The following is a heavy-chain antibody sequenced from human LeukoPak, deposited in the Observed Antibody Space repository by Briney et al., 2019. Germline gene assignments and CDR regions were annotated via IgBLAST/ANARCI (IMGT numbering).Heavy chain of an antibody. Sequence: SETLCLTCTVSGGSISSGGYYWCWIRQHPGKGLVWIVYVYSSGSTYYNPSLKSRVNISVDTSKNQFSLKLSSVTAADTAVYYCAKAPQIAAAGTGKGFDPWGQGTLVTVSS. CDR3: AKAPQIAAAGTGKGFDP. CDR1: GGSISSGGYY. V-gene: IGHV4-31*03. CDR2: VYSSGST. J-gene: IGHJ5*02. D-gene: IGHD6-13*01.